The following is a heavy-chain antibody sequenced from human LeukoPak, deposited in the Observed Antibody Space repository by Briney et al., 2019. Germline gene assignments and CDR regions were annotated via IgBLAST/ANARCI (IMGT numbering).Heavy chain of an antibody. J-gene: IGHJ6*03. CDR3: ATDGVILGYYYYYMDV. CDR1: GFTFSSYA. D-gene: IGHD7-27*01. CDR2: ISGSGGST. V-gene: IGHV3-23*01. Sequence: GGSLRLSCAASGFTFSSYAMSWVRQAPGKGLEWVSAISGSGGSTYYADSVKGRFTISRDNSKNTLYLQMNSLSAEDTAVYYCATDGVILGYYYYYMDVWGKGTTVTVSS.